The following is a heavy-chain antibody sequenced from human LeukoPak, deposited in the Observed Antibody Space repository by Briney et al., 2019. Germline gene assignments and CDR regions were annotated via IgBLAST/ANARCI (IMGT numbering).Heavy chain of an antibody. Sequence: PSETLSLTCTVSGGSISSYYWGWIRQPPGKALEWIGSVSSSGGTHYSPSLKNRLSISMDTSQNQFSLRLSSVTVADTAVYYCAKYIGGSMFEHWGQGALVTVSS. D-gene: IGHD3-10*01. J-gene: IGHJ4*02. CDR2: VSSSGGT. CDR1: GGSISSYY. CDR3: AKYIGGSMFEH. V-gene: IGHV4-39*07.